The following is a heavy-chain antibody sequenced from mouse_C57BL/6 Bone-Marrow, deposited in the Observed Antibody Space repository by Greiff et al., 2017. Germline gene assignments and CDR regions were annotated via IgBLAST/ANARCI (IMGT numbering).Heavy chain of an antibody. CDR3: AINGSSYYAMDY. CDR1: GYTFTSYW. J-gene: IGHJ4*01. Sequence: QVQLQQSGAELVKPGASVKLSCKASGYTFTSYWMHWVKQRPGQGLEWIGMIHPNSGSTNYNEKFKSKATLTVDKSSSTAYMQLSSLTSEDSAVYYCAINGSSYYAMDYWGQGTSVTVSS. CDR2: IHPNSGST. V-gene: IGHV1-64*01. D-gene: IGHD1-1*01.